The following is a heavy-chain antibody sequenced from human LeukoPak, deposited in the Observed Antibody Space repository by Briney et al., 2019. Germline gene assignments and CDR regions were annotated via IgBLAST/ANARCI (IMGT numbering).Heavy chain of an antibody. J-gene: IGHJ4*02. D-gene: IGHD3-9*01. Sequence: GRSLRLSCAASGFTFSSYATHWVRQAPGKGLEWVAVISYDGSNKYYADSVKGRFTISRDNSRNTLHLQMNSLRAEDTAVYSCAKASLRYFDWFSDYWGQGTLVTVSS. CDR1: GFTFSSYA. CDR3: AKASLRYFDWFSDY. CDR2: ISYDGSNK. V-gene: IGHV3-30*18.